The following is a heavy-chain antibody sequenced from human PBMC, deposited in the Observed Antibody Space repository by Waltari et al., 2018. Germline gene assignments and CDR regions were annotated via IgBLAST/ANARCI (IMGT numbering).Heavy chain of an antibody. V-gene: IGHV4-34*01. D-gene: IGHD6-6*01. Sequence: QVQLQQWGAGLLKPSETLSLTCAVYGGSFSGYYWSWIRQPPGKGLEWIGEINHSGSTNYNPPLKSRVTISGDTSKNQFSRKLSSVTAADTAVYYCARRSGRIAARGYWFDPWGQGTLVTVSS. J-gene: IGHJ5*02. CDR3: ARRSGRIAARGYWFDP. CDR1: GGSFSGYY. CDR2: INHSGST.